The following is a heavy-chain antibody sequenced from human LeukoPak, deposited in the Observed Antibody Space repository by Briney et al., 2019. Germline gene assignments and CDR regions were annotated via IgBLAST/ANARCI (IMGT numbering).Heavy chain of an antibody. Sequence: PGGSLRLSCAASGFTCSSYSMNWVRQAPGKGLEWVSYISSSSSNIYYADSVKGRFTISRDNAKNSLYLQMNSLRAEDTAVYYCARDTATVTYGLGLLHYWGQGTLVTVSS. CDR1: GFTCSSYS. CDR3: ARDTATVTYGLGLLHY. D-gene: IGHD4-17*01. CDR2: ISSSSSNI. J-gene: IGHJ4*02. V-gene: IGHV3-21*05.